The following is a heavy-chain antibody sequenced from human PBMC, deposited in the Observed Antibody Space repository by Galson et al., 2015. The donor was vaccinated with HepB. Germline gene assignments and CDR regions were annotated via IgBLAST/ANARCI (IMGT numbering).Heavy chain of an antibody. Sequence: LSLTCSVSGVSVSSHYWNWMRQPPGKGLEWIGYIHYTGSTKCNPSLKSRLIMSTDTSKNQFSLKLSSVTAADTAVYYCARGRGEWNAFDIWGQGTVVTVSS. CDR1: GVSVSSHY. D-gene: IGHD2-8*01. J-gene: IGHJ3*02. CDR2: IHYTGST. CDR3: ARGRGEWNAFDI. V-gene: IGHV4-59*02.